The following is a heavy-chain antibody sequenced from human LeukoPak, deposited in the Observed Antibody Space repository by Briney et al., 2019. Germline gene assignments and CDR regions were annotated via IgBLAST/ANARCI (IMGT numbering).Heavy chain of an antibody. J-gene: IGHJ4*02. Sequence: GGPLRLSCAASGFTFSSYWMSWVRQAPGKGLEWVANIKQDGSDKYYVDSVKGRFTISRDNAQNSLYLQMNSLRAEDTAVYYCARGEWESQLLMPFDYWGQGTLVTVSS. CDR3: ARGEWESQLLMPFDY. CDR1: GFTFSSYW. CDR2: IKQDGSDK. D-gene: IGHD1-26*01. V-gene: IGHV3-7*01.